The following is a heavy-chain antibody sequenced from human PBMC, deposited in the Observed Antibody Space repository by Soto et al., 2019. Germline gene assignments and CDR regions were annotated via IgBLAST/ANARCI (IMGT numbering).Heavy chain of an antibody. CDR3: ARGVSSGSYYIDY. CDR1: GYSFSSYY. V-gene: IGHV1-46*01. J-gene: IGHJ4*02. CDR2: IKPSGGFT. D-gene: IGHD3-22*01. Sequence: ASVKVSCKASGYSFSSYYIHWVRQAPGQGLEWMGIIKPSGGFTTYAQRFRGRVTMTRDTPTSTVYMELSSLRSEDTAVYYCARGVSSGSYYIDYWCQATLVTAPQ.